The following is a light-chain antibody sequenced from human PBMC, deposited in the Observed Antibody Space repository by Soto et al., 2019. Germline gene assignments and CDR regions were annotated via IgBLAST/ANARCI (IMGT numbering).Light chain of an antibody. J-gene: IGKJ2*01. CDR3: HQYGSSPYT. CDR2: GAS. Sequence: EIVLTQSPGTLSLSPGERSTLSCRASQSVSSSYLAWYQQKPGQDPRLLIYGASSRATGIPDRFSGSGSGTEFTLTISRLELEDFAVYYCHQYGSSPYTFGQGTKLEI. V-gene: IGKV3-20*01. CDR1: QSVSSSY.